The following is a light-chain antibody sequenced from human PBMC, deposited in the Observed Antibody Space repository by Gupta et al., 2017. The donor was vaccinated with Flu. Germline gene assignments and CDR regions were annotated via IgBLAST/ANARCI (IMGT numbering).Light chain of an antibody. CDR1: NIGGKA. V-gene: IGLV3-12*01. J-gene: IGLJ1*01. CDR2: SDS. CDR3: QVWDSSSDNQGV. Sequence: MARTTCCGNNIGGKAVNWYQQKPGQDPGLLIYSDSKRHSGNPERVSGSNTGNTTTLTISRIEAGEEAAYYCQVWDSSSDNQGVFGTGTKVTVL.